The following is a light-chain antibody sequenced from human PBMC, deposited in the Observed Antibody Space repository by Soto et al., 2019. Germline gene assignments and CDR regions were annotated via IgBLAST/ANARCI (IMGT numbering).Light chain of an antibody. CDR3: PHYNSYSEA. CDR1: QTISSW. CDR2: KAS. Sequence: DIQMTQSPSTLSGSVGDRVTITCRASQTISSWLAWYQQKPGKAPKLLIYKASTLKSGVPSRFSGSGSGTEFTLTISSLQPGDFATYYCPHYNSYSEAFGQGTKV. J-gene: IGKJ1*01. V-gene: IGKV1-5*03.